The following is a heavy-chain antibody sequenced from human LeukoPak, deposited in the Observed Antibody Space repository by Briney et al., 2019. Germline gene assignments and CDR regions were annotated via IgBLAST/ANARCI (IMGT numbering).Heavy chain of an antibody. CDR1: GFTFSSYA. V-gene: IGHV3-23*01. CDR3: ARIAVDYYGMDV. Sequence: GGSLRLSCAASGFTFSSYAMTWVRQAPGKGLEWVSAISGSGGSTYYADSVKGRFSISRDNSKNTLYLQMNSLRAEDTAVYYCARIAVDYYGMDVWGQGTTVTVSS. CDR2: ISGSGGST. J-gene: IGHJ6*02.